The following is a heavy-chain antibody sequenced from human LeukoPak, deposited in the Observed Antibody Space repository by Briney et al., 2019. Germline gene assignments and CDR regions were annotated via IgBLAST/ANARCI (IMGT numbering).Heavy chain of an antibody. V-gene: IGHV4-34*01. CDR3: ARGYSSGYYYGMDV. D-gene: IGHD6-19*01. CDR2: IKHSGST. CDR1: GGSFSGYY. Sequence: SETLSLTCAVYGGSFSGYYWSWIRQPPGKGLEWIGEIKHSGSTNYNPSLKSRVTISVDTSKNQFSLKLSSVTAADTAVYYCARGYSSGYYYGMDVWGQGTTVTVSS. J-gene: IGHJ6*02.